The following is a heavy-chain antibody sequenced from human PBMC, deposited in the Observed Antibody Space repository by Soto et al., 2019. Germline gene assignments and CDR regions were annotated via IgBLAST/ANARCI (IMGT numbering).Heavy chain of an antibody. D-gene: IGHD3-3*01. J-gene: IGHJ4*02. CDR2: IYSGGST. CDR3: ASTPDLWSTHRGDY. Sequence: RGSLILSCASSGFTVSINYMSWVRQAPGKGLEWVSVIYSGGSTYYADSVKGRFTISRDNSKNTLYLQMNSLRAEDTAVYYCASTPDLWSTHRGDYWGQGTLVTVSS. V-gene: IGHV3-53*01. CDR1: GFTVSINY.